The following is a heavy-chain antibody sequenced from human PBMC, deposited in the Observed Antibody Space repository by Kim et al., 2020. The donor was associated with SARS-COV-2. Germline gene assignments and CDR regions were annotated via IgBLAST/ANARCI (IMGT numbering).Heavy chain of an antibody. CDR2: INTNTGNP. D-gene: IGHD6-13*01. CDR3: ARDLHAAGIAAAGYYYYYMDV. Sequence: ASVKVSCKASGYTFTSYAMNWVRQAPGQGLEWMGWINTNTGNPTYAQGFTGRFVFSLDTSVSTAYLQTSSLKAEDTAVYYCARDLHAAGIAAAGYYYYYMDVWGKGTTVTVSS. V-gene: IGHV7-4-1*02. J-gene: IGHJ6*03. CDR1: GYTFTSYA.